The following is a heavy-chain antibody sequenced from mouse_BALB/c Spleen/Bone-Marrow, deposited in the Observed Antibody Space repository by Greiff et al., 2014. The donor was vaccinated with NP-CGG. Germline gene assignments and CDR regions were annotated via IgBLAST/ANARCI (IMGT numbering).Heavy chain of an antibody. Sequence: VKLMESGAELAKPGASVKMSCKVSDYTFTTYWMHWVKQRPRQGLEWIGYIDPRTGYTEYNQKFKDKATLTADKSSSTAYMQLSSLTSEDSAVYYCARYWDAYWGQGTLVTVSA. J-gene: IGHJ3*01. D-gene: IGHD4-1*01. CDR3: ARYWDAY. CDR2: IDPRTGYT. CDR1: DYTFTTYW. V-gene: IGHV1-7*01.